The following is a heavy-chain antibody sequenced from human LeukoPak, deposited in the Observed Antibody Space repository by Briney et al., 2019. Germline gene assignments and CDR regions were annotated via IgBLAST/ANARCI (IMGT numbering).Heavy chain of an antibody. V-gene: IGHV3-74*01. CDR3: ARGRGSYGWFDP. D-gene: IGHD3-10*01. CDR2: INSDESST. CDR1: GFTSSSYR. J-gene: IGHJ5*02. Sequence: GGSLRLSCAASGFTSSSYRMHWVRQAPGKGLVWVSRINSDESSTDYADSVKGRFTISRDNAKNTLYLQMNSLRAEDTAVYYCARGRGSYGWFDPWGQGTLVTVSS.